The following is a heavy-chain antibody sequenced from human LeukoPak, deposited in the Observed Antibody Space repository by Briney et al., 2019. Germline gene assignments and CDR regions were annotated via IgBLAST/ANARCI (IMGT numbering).Heavy chain of an antibody. CDR1: GGSVSSGSYY. CDR3: ARGVEMADY. V-gene: IGHV4-61*01. Sequence: SETLSLTCTVSGGSVSSGSYYWSWIRQPPGKGLEWIGYIYYSGSTNYNPSLKSRVTISVDTSKNQFSLKLSSVTAADTAVYYCARGVEMADYWGQGTLVTVSS. CDR2: IYYSGST. J-gene: IGHJ4*02. D-gene: IGHD5-24*01.